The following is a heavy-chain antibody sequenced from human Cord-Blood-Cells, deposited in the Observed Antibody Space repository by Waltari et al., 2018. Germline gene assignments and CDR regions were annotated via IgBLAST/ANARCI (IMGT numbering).Heavy chain of an antibody. Sequence: QVQLVQSGAEVKKPGASVKVSCKASGYTFTGSYMHWVRQAPGQGLEWMRVINPNRGGTNYAQKFQGWFTMTRDTCISTAYMELSRPRSDDTAVYYCARSGYCSSTSCYSDYWGQGTLVTVSS. CDR1: GYTFTGSY. CDR2: INPNRGGT. J-gene: IGHJ4*02. V-gene: IGHV1-2*04. D-gene: IGHD2-2*01. CDR3: ARSGYCSSTSCYSDY.